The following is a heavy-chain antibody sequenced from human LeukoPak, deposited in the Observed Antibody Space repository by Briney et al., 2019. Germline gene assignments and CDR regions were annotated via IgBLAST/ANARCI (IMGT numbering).Heavy chain of an antibody. Sequence: GASVKVSCKASGYTFTGYSMHWVRQAPGQGLEWMGWTDPNSGGTNYEQKFQGRVTMTRDTSISTAYMDLSSLRSDDTAIYYCARRAGEYSHPYDYWGQGTLVTVSS. CDR3: ARRAGEYSHPYDY. J-gene: IGHJ4*02. V-gene: IGHV1-2*02. CDR2: TDPNSGGT. CDR1: GYTFTGYS. D-gene: IGHD2-15*01.